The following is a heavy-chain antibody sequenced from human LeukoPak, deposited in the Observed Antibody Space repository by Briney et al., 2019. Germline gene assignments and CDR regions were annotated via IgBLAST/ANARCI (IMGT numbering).Heavy chain of an antibody. V-gene: IGHV3-48*02. CDR2: ISSRSNTI. CDR1: EFTLSSGS. J-gene: IGHJ4*02. Sequence: GGSLRRSCAGTEFTLSSGSMNWVRQAPGQGLEWLSYISSRSNTIYYADSVKGRFTISRDNAKNSLYLQMHSLRDEDSAVYYCARDQGIFDYWALGTLVTVS. CDR3: ARDQGIFDY.